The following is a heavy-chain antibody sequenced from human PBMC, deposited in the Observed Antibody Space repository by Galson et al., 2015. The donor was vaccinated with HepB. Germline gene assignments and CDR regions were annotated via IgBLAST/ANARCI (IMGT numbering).Heavy chain of an antibody. Sequence: SVKVSCKASGYSFISYGISWVRQAPGQGLEWMGWINPYNGNTNYALKLQDRVTITTDTSTSTVYMELRSLTSDDTAVYYCARARYGSSAPDYWGQGTLVIVPS. CDR1: GYSFISYG. J-gene: IGHJ4*02. V-gene: IGHV1-18*01. D-gene: IGHD2-15*01. CDR2: INPYNGNT. CDR3: ARARYGSSAPDY.